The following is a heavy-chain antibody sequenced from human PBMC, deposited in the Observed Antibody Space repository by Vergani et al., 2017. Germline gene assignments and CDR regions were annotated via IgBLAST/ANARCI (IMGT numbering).Heavy chain of an antibody. Sequence: EVQVVDSGGDLVQPGGSLRLSCVASGFTFSRFTFNWVRQSPGQGLEWIASISSGGDHVYYADSVQGRFTMSRDNVKKSLYLQMERLRDEDTAMYFCARSRDEYCTTTSCYLYLDYWGQGTQVIVSS. CDR1: GFTFSRFT. CDR2: ISSGGDHV. J-gene: IGHJ4*02. CDR3: ARSRDEYCTTTSCYLYLDY. D-gene: IGHD2-2*01. V-gene: IGHV3-48*02.